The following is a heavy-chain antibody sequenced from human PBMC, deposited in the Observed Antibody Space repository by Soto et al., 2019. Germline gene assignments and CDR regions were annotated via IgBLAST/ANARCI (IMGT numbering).Heavy chain of an antibody. V-gene: IGHV3-72*01. Sequence: TGGSLRLSCAASGFTFSDHQMDWVRQAPGKGLEWVGRTRNKANSYTTEYAASVKVRFTISRDDSKNPLYLHMNSLKTEHTAVYYCARVGGAPNGFDPGGRGPLVTVSP. D-gene: IGHD2-15*01. CDR3: ARVGGAPNGFDP. CDR2: TRNKANSYTT. CDR1: GFTFSDHQ. J-gene: IGHJ5*02.